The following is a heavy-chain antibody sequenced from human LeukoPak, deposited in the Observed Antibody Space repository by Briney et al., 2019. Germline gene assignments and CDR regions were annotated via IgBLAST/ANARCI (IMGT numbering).Heavy chain of an antibody. CDR2: INPNSGGT. D-gene: IGHD2-21*02. Sequence: ASVKVSCKTSGLTLTAYYVTWVPQAPGEGLEWMVWINPNSGGTNYAPKFQTRVTMTRDTSISTAYMELSRLRSDDTAVSHCARVRIHVVVVTATHRYFDYSAKGTLVTVSS. V-gene: IGHV1-2*02. CDR1: GLTLTAYY. CDR3: ARVRIHVVVVTATHRYFDY. J-gene: IGHJ4*02.